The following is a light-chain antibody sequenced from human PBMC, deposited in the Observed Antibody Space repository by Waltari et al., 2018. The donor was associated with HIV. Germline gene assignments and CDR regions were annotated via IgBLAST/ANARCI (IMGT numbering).Light chain of an antibody. CDR1: SSDVGGYTS. CDR2: EVS. Sequence: QSALTQPPSASGSPGQSVTISCTGTSSDVGGYTSVSWYQQHPGKAPKFIIYEVSKRPSGVPDRFSGSKSGNTASLTVSGLQAEDEADYYCSSYAGSNWVFGGGTKLTVL. CDR3: SSYAGSNWV. V-gene: IGLV2-8*01. J-gene: IGLJ3*02.